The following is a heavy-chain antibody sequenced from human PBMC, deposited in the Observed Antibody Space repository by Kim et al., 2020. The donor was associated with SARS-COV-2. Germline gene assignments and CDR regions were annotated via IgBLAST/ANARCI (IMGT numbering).Heavy chain of an antibody. Sequence: AYSGSVKSRLTNNPDTSKNPFSLQLNSVTPEDTAVYYCARDRPGTTPFDYWGQGTLVTVSS. D-gene: IGHD1-7*01. V-gene: IGHV6-1*01. J-gene: IGHJ4*02. CDR3: ARDRPGTTPFDY.